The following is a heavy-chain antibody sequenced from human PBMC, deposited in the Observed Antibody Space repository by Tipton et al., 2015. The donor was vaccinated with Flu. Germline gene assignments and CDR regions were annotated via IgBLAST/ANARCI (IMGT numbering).Heavy chain of an antibody. CDR1: GFTFSSYS. CDR2: ISSSGSTI. Sequence: SLRLSCAASGFTFSSYSMNWVRQAPGKGLEWVSYISSSGSTIYYADSVKGRFTISRDNAKNSLYLQMNSLRAEDTAVYYCARGTRYFDWLPTPDYWGQGTLVTVSS. CDR3: ARGTRYFDWLPTPDY. V-gene: IGHV3-48*04. D-gene: IGHD3-9*01. J-gene: IGHJ4*02.